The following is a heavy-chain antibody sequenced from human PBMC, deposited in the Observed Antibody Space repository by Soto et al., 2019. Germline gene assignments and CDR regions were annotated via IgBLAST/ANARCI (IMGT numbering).Heavy chain of an antibody. CDR2: IYYSGST. D-gene: IGHD1-7*01. J-gene: IGHJ4*02. V-gene: IGHV4-39*01. CDR3: ARRPYNWKYEGSPIYCFDY. CDR1: GGSISRSSYY. Sequence: SETLSRTCTVSGGSISRSSYYWGWIRQPPGKGLEWIGSIYYSGSTYYNPSLKSRVTISVYTSKNQFSLKLSAVTAADKAVYYCARRPYNWKYEGSPIYCFDYWRQRPLVPV.